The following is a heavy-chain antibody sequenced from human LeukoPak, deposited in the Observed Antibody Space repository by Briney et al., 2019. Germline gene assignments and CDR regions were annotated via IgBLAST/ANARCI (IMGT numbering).Heavy chain of an antibody. CDR2: SYYSGSV. J-gene: IGHJ3*02. CDR3: AREGSVAATVFTFDI. V-gene: IGHV4-59*01. CDR1: GGSISSYY. Sequence: SETLSLTCTVSGGSISSYYWSWIRQPPGKGLEWIWYSYYSGSVNYNPSLESRVTISVDTSKNQFSLKLRFVTAADTAMYYCAREGSVAATVFTFDIWGQGTMVTVSS. D-gene: IGHD6-19*01.